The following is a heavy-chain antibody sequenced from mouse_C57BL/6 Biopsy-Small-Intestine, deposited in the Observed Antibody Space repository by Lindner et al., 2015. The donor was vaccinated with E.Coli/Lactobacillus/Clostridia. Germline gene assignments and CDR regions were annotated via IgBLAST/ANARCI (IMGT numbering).Heavy chain of an antibody. CDR3: ARLITTVVDYAMDY. CDR1: GYTFTSYW. D-gene: IGHD1-1*01. CDR2: INPSSGYT. V-gene: IGHV1-7*01. Sequence: VQLAGVWGVNWRKPGASVKLSCKASGYTFTSYWMHWVKQRPGQGLEWIGYINPSSGYTKYNQKFKDKATLTADKSSSTAYMQLSSLTYEDSAVYYCARLITTVVDYAMDYWGQGTSVTVSS. J-gene: IGHJ4*01.